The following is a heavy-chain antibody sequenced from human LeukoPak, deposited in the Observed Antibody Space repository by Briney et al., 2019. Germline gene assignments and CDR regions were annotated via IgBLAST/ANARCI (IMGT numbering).Heavy chain of an antibody. CDR1: GGSFSGYY. D-gene: IGHD6-13*01. V-gene: IGHV4-34*01. J-gene: IGHJ4*02. CDR2: INHSGST. Sequence: PSETLSLTCAVYGGSFSGYYWSWIRQPPGKGLEWIGEINHSGSTNYNPSLKSRVTMSVGSSKNQFSLKLSSVTAADTAVYYCARWYPPQDYFDYWGQGTLVTVSS. CDR3: ARWYPPQDYFDY.